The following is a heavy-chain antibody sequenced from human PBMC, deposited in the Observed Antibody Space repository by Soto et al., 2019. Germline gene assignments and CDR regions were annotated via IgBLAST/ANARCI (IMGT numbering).Heavy chain of an antibody. J-gene: IGHJ4*02. Sequence: GGSLRLSCTASGFTFGDYAMSWVRQAPGKGLEWVGFIRSKAYGGTTEYAASVKGRFTISRDDSKSIAYLKMNSLKTEDTAVYYCTREGEVRGVIIDFDYWGQGTLVTVSS. D-gene: IGHD3-10*01. CDR1: GFTFGDYA. CDR3: TREGEVRGVIIDFDY. CDR2: IRSKAYGGTT. V-gene: IGHV3-49*04.